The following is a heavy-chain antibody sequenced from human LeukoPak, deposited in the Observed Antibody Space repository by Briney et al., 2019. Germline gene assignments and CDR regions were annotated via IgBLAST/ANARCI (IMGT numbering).Heavy chain of an antibody. Sequence: SETLSLTCTVSGGSISSYYWSWIRQPPGKGLEWIGYIYYSGSTNYNPSLKSRVTISVDTSKNQSSLKLSSVTAADTAVYYCARDHTGYWFDPWGQGTLVTVSS. CDR3: ARDHTGYWFDP. V-gene: IGHV4-59*12. J-gene: IGHJ5*02. CDR1: GGSISSYY. CDR2: IYYSGST.